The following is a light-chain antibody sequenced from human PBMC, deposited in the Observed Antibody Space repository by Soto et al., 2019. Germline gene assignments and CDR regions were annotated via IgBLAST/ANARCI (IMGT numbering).Light chain of an antibody. CDR2: DVT. CDR1: RSDVGGDNY. CDR3: SSYTSSRNYV. J-gene: IGLJ1*01. Sequence: QSALTQPASVSGSPGQWITISCTGTRSDVGGDNYVYWYQQQPGKAPKLMIYDVTNRPSGVSDRFSGSKSGNTASLTISGLQAEDEADYYCSSYTSSRNYVFGAGTKLTVL. V-gene: IGLV2-14*01.